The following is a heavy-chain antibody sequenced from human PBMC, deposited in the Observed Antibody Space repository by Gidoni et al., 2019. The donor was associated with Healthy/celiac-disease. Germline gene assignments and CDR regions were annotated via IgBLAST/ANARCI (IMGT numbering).Heavy chain of an antibody. J-gene: IGHJ3*02. CDR1: GFTFSSYS. CDR3: ARTNIIVGATTRAFDI. V-gene: IGHV3-48*02. D-gene: IGHD1-26*01. CDR2: ISSSSSTI. Sequence: EVQLVESGGGLVQPGGSLRLSCAASGFTFSSYSMNWVRQAPGKGLEWVSYISSSSSTIDYADSVKGRFTISRDNAKNSLYLQMNSLRDEDTAVYYCARTNIIVGATTRAFDIWGQGTMVTVSS.